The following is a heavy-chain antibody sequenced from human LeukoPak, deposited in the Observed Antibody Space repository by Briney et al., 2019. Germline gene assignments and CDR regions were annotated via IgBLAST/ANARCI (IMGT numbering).Heavy chain of an antibody. D-gene: IGHD3-3*01. CDR1: GFTFDDYG. Sequence: GGSLRLSCAASGFTFDDYGMSWIRQAPGKGLEWVSYISSSGSTIYYADSVKGRFTISRDNAKNSLYLQMNSLRAEDTAVYYCARGDPIYDFWSGGDHWGQGSLVSVSS. J-gene: IGHJ4*02. V-gene: IGHV3-11*04. CDR3: ARGDPIYDFWSGGDH. CDR2: ISSSGSTI.